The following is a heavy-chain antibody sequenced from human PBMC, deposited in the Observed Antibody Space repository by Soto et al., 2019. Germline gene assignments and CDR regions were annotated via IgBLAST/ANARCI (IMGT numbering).Heavy chain of an antibody. CDR3: ARDRVESSYSEYFQH. D-gene: IGHD2-15*01. CDR2: IYSGGST. Sequence: EVQLVESGGGWIQPGGSLRLSCAASGCTVSSNYMSWVRQAPGKGLEWVSVIYSGGSTYYADSVKGRFTISIDNTKNTRYIQMNSLRADDTAVYYCARDRVESSYSEYFQHWGQGTLVTVSS. J-gene: IGHJ1*01. CDR1: GCTVSSNY. V-gene: IGHV3-53*01.